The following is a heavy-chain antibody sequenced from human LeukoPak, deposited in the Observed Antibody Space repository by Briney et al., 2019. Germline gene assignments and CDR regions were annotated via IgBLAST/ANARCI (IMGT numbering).Heavy chain of an antibody. CDR2: ISWNSGSI. CDR1: GFTFDDYA. Sequence: GRSLRLSCAASGFTFDDYAMHWVRQAPGKGLEWVSGISWNSGSIGYADSVKGRFTISRDNAKNSLYLQMNSLRAEDTALYYCAKGDRYYYDSSGYICWGQGTLVTVSS. J-gene: IGHJ4*02. V-gene: IGHV3-9*01. CDR3: AKGDRYYYDSSGYIC. D-gene: IGHD3-22*01.